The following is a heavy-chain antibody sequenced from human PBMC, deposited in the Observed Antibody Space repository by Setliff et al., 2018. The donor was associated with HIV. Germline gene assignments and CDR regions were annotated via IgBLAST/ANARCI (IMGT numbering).Heavy chain of an antibody. V-gene: IGHV4-39*01. CDR1: GDSIGSGGYY. D-gene: IGHD1-26*01. J-gene: IGHJ4*02. CDR3: ARTMGVTYFDY. CDR2: IDYSGST. Sequence: ASETLSLTCTVSGDSIGSGGYYWSWIRQHPGKGLEWIGSIDYSGSTSYNPSLKSRVTVSVDTPENQFSLKLSSVTAADTAVYYCARTMGVTYFDYWGQGTLVTVSS.